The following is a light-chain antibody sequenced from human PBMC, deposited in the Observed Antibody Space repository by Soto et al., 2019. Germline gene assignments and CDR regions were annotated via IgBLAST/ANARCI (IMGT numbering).Light chain of an antibody. J-gene: IGKJ4*01. Sequence: DIQLTQSPSFLSASVGDRVTITCRASQGISSYLAWYQQKLGKATKLLIYVASTLQSGVPSRFSGSGSGTEFTLTISSLQPEDAATYYCQQFNSYPLTFGGGTKVEIK. CDR2: VAS. CDR3: QQFNSYPLT. V-gene: IGKV1-9*01. CDR1: QGISSY.